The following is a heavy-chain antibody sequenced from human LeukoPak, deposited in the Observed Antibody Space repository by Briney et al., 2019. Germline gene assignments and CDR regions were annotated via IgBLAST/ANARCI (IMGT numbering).Heavy chain of an antibody. CDR3: AKDRFYRTQPNREYSSSSAAPH. CDR1: GFTFSSYG. CDR2: IRYDGSNK. V-gene: IGHV3-30*02. D-gene: IGHD6-6*01. Sequence: GGSLRLSCAASGFTFSSYGMHWVRQAPGKGLEWVAFIRYDGSNKYYADSVKGRFTISRDNSKNTLYLQMNSLRAEDTAVYYCAKDRFYRTQPNREYSSSSAAPHWGQGTLVTVSS. J-gene: IGHJ4*02.